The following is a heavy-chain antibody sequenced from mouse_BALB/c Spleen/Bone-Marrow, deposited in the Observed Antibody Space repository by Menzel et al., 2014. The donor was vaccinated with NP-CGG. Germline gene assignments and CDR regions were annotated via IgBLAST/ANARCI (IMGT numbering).Heavy chain of an antibody. Sequence: SCKASGYAFTNYLIEWVKQRPGQGLEWIGVINPGSGGTNYNEKFKGKATLTADKSSSTAYMQLSSLTSDDSAVYFCARGITTGYFDYWGQGTTLTVSS. J-gene: IGHJ2*01. CDR1: GYAFTNYL. D-gene: IGHD1-1*01. V-gene: IGHV1-54*01. CDR2: INPGSGGT. CDR3: ARGITTGYFDY.